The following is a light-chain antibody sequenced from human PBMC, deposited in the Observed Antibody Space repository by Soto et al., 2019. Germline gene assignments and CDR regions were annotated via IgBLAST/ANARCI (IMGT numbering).Light chain of an antibody. CDR3: SSYTSSSNLV. CDR1: SSDVGGYNY. CDR2: DVS. J-gene: IGLJ2*01. V-gene: IGLV2-14*01. Sequence: QSALTQPASVSGSPGQSITISCTGTSSDVGGYNYVSWYQQHPGKAPKLMIYDVSNRPSGVSNRFSSSKSANTASLTISGLQDEDEADYYCSSYTSSSNLVFGGGTKVTVL.